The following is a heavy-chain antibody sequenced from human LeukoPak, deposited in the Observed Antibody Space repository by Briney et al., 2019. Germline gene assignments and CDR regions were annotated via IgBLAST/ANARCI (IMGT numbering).Heavy chain of an antibody. J-gene: IGHJ4*02. Sequence: PGGSLRLSCAASGFTFSDYCMTWIRQAPGKGLEWVANIKQDGSEKYYVDSVEGRFTISRDNAKNSLSLQMNSLRGEDTAVYYCVRALGSSSADYWGQGTLVTVSS. CDR3: VRALGSSSADY. D-gene: IGHD6-6*01. CDR1: GFTFSDYC. CDR2: IKQDGSEK. V-gene: IGHV3-7*01.